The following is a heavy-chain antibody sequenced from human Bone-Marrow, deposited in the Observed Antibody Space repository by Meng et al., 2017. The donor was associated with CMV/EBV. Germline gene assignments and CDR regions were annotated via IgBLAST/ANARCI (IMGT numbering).Heavy chain of an antibody. Sequence: SETLSLTCTVSGGSISSGGYYWSWIRQHPGKGLEWIGYIYYSGSTYYNPSLKSRVTISVDTSKNQFSLKLSSVTAADTAVYYCARDLGYYGSGSYYNGGMDVWGQGTTVTVSS. CDR2: IYYSGST. J-gene: IGHJ6*02. D-gene: IGHD3-10*01. CDR1: GGSISSGGYY. CDR3: ARDLGYYGSGSYYNGGMDV. V-gene: IGHV4-31*03.